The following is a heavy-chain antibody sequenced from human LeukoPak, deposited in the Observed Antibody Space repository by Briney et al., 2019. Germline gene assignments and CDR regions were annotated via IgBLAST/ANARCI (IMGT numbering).Heavy chain of an antibody. V-gene: IGHV3-21*01. CDR2: ISSSSSII. Sequence: PGGSLRLSCAASGFTFSSYSMNWVRQAPGKGLEWVSSISSSSSIIYYADSVKGRFTISRDNAKNSLYLQVNGLRAEDTAVYYCARDLFDDYSLDYWGQGTLVTVSS. J-gene: IGHJ4*02. D-gene: IGHD3-16*01. CDR3: ARDLFDDYSLDY. CDR1: GFTFSSYS.